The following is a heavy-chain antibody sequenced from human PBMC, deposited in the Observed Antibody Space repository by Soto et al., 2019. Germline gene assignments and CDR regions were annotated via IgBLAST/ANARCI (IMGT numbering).Heavy chain of an antibody. D-gene: IGHD3-22*01. CDR2: ISNSGDAT. CDR3: ARWEVVTGLDY. J-gene: IGHJ4*02. V-gene: IGHV3-48*03. CDR1: GFTFSTSE. Sequence: GGSLRLSCAASGFTFSTSEMSWVRQAPGKGLEWISHISNSGDATYYADSVKGRFSISRDNANHSLFPQMNSLRVADTAVYYCARWEVVTGLDYWGQGTLVTVSS.